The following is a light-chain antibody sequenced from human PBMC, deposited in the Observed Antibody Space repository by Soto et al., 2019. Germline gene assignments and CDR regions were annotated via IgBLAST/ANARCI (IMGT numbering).Light chain of an antibody. CDR1: RSDVGGYNY. CDR2: EVS. CDR3: SSYTSSSTLGV. Sequence: QSALTQPASVSGSPGQAITISCTGTRSDVGGYNYVSWYQQHPGKAPKLMIYEVSNRPSGVSNRFSGSKSGNTASLIISGLQAEDEADYYGSSYTSSSTLGVFGGGTKVTVL. J-gene: IGLJ2*01. V-gene: IGLV2-14*01.